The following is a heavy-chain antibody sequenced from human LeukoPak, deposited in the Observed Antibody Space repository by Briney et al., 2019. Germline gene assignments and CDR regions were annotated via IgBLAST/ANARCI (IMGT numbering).Heavy chain of an antibody. J-gene: IGHJ4*02. CDR1: GDSNSNYY. D-gene: IGHD3-10*01. Sequence: PETLSLTCTVSGDSNSNYYWSWIRQSPGKGLEWIGYIFYSGSTRYNPSLKSRVTISVDTSKNQFSLKLSSVTAADTAVYYCARHRGSGSPYFDYWGQGTLVTVSS. CDR3: ARHRGSGSPYFDY. CDR2: IFYSGST. V-gene: IGHV4-59*08.